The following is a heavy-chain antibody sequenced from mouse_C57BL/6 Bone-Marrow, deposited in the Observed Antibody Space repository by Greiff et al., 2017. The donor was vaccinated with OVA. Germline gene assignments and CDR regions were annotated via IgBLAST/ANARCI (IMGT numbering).Heavy chain of an antibody. D-gene: IGHD1-1*01. V-gene: IGHV5-15*01. CDR3: ARAPYYYGSSLWYFDV. CDR1: GFTFSDYG. Sequence: EVHLVESGGGLVQPGGSLKLSCAASGFTFSDYGMAWVRQAPRKGPEWVAFISNLAYSIYYADTVTGRFTISRENAKNTLYLEMSSLRSEDTAMYYCARAPYYYGSSLWYFDVWGTGTTVTVSS. CDR2: ISNLAYSI. J-gene: IGHJ1*03.